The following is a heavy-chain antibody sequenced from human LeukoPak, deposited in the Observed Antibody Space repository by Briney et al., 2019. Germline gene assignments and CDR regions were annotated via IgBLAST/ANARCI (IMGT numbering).Heavy chain of an antibody. V-gene: IGHV3-30*02. CDR1: GFTFSSYG. D-gene: IGHD3-10*01. Sequence: GGSLRLSCAASGFTFSSYGLHWVRQAPGKGLEWVAFIRYDGSNKYYVDSVKGRFTISRDNSKNTLFLQMNSLRADDTAVYYCAKDLPEYYGSGSYGFDYWGQGTLVTVSS. CDR2: IRYDGSNK. J-gene: IGHJ4*02. CDR3: AKDLPEYYGSGSYGFDY.